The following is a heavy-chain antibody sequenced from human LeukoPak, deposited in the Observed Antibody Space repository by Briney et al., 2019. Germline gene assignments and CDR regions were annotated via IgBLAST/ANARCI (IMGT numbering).Heavy chain of an antibody. CDR1: GFTFSSFW. V-gene: IGHV3-7*03. D-gene: IGHD3-9*01. Sequence: GGSLRLSCAGSGFTFSSFWMSWVRQAPGKGLEWVANIRKDGSLQYYVDSVEGRFTISRDNAKNSLYLQMNTLRADDTAVYYCTRVSGGYDMSDYWGQGTLVTVSS. CDR3: TRVSGGYDMSDY. J-gene: IGHJ4*02. CDR2: IRKDGSLQ.